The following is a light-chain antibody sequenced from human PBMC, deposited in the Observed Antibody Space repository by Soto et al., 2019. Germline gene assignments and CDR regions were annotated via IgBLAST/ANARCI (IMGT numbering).Light chain of an antibody. V-gene: IGKV3-20*01. CDR3: EHYDGSPRT. Sequence: VLTQSPGTASLSPGERATLSCTTSQTVNTDYLAEYQQKPGQATRLLIYGVFNRATGIPDRFGGSGSGTYFSRTISGLEPGDSSFYYCEHYDGSPRTFGQGAKLEI. J-gene: IGKJ2*01. CDR2: GVF. CDR1: QTVNTDY.